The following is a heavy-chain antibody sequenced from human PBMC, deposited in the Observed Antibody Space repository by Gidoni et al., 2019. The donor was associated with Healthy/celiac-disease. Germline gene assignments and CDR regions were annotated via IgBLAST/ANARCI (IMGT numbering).Heavy chain of an antibody. J-gene: IGHJ4*02. CDR2: IWYDGSNK. CDR3: ARDSDDKVGALDY. D-gene: IGHD1-26*01. V-gene: IGHV3-33*01. CDR1: GFPFSSYG. Sequence: QVQLVESGGGVVQPGRSLRLSCAASGFPFSSYGMHWVRQAPGKGLEWVAVIWYDGSNKYYADSVKGRFTISRDNSKNTLYLQMNSLRAEDTAVYYCARDSDDKVGALDYWGQGTLVTVSS.